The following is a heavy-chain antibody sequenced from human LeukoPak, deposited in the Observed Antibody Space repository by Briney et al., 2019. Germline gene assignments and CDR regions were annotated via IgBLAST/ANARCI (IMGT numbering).Heavy chain of an antibody. Sequence: PGRSLRLSCAASGFTFSSYAMHWVRQAPGKGLEWEAVISYDGSNKYYADSVKGRFTISRDNSKNTLYLQMNSLRAEDTAVYYCARDSGITMVRGVIQYYFDYWGQGTLVTVSS. CDR2: ISYDGSNK. CDR3: ARDSGITMVRGVIQYYFDY. CDR1: GFTFSSYA. J-gene: IGHJ4*02. V-gene: IGHV3-30-3*01. D-gene: IGHD3-10*01.